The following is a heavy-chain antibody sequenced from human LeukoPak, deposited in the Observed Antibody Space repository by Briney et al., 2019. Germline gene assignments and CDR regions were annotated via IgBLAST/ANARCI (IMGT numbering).Heavy chain of an antibody. CDR1: GFTFSDYS. D-gene: IGHD4-11*01. Sequence: GGSLRLSCAASGFTFSDYSMNWVHQAPGKGLEWVSYISSSSSTIYYADSVRGRFTISRDNAQNSLYLEMNTLRAEDTAVYYCASEGQLVRQYTYWGQGTLVTVSS. CDR2: ISSSSSTI. CDR3: ASEGQLVRQYTY. V-gene: IGHV3-48*04. J-gene: IGHJ4*02.